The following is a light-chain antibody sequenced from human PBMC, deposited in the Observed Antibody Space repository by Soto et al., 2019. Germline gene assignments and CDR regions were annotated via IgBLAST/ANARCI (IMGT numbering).Light chain of an antibody. V-gene: IGLV2-23*01. Sequence: QSALTQPASVSGSPGQPITISCTGTSSDVGSYNLVSWYQQHPGKAPKLIIYEGSKRPSGVSNRFSGSKSGNTASLTISGLQAEDETDYYCCSYAGANTYVFGTGTKVTV. CDR2: EGS. J-gene: IGLJ1*01. CDR3: CSYAGANTYV. CDR1: SSDVGSYNL.